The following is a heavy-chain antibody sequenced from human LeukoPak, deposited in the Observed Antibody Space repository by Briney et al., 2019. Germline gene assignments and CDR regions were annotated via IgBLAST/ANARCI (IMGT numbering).Heavy chain of an antibody. V-gene: IGHV3-9*01. J-gene: IGHJ4*02. D-gene: IGHD3-22*01. CDR2: ISWNGGTI. CDR3: AKDYDSSGYTSFDY. Sequence: GGSLRLSCAASGFTFDDYAMHWVRQAPGKGLEWVSGISWNGGTIGYVDSVKGRFTISRDNAKNSLYLQMNSLRAEDTALYYCAKDYDSSGYTSFDYWGQGTLVTVSS. CDR1: GFTFDDYA.